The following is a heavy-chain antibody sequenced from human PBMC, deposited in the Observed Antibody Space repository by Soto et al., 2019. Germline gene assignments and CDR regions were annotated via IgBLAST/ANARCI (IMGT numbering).Heavy chain of an antibody. Sequence: GESLKISCAASGFTFSSYAMSWVRQAPGKGLEWVSAISGSGASTYYADSVKGRFTISRDNSKTTLYLQMNSLRVEDTAVYYCAKDVVQLAAAGTQFDYWGQGTLVTSPQ. J-gene: IGHJ4*02. CDR3: AKDVVQLAAAGTQFDY. CDR1: GFTFSSYA. CDR2: ISGSGAST. V-gene: IGHV3-23*01. D-gene: IGHD6-13*01.